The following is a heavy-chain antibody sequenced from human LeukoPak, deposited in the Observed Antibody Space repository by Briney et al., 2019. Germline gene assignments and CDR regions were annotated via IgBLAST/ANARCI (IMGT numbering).Heavy chain of an antibody. CDR1: GFTFSSYA. V-gene: IGHV3-30-3*01. J-gene: IGHJ4*02. CDR2: ISYDGSNK. D-gene: IGHD4-17*01. Sequence: GGSLRLSCAASGFTFSSYAMHWVRQAPGKGLEWVAVISYDGSNKYYADSVKGRFTISRDNSKNTLYLQMNSLRSEDTAVYYCARDSTYGDRKPYLFDYWGQGTLVTVSS. CDR3: ARDSTYGDRKPYLFDY.